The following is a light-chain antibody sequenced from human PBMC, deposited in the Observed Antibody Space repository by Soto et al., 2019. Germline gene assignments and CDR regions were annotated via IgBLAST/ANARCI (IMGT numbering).Light chain of an antibody. J-gene: IGLJ1*01. CDR3: AAWDDSLSGYV. CDR1: SSNIGSDY. Sequence: QAVVTQPPSASGTPGQRVTISCSGSSSNIGSDYVYWYQQFPGTAPKLLIYRNNQRRSVVPDRFSGSKSGTSASLVISGLRSEDEADYYCAAWDDSLSGYVFGTGIKVTVL. V-gene: IGLV1-47*01. CDR2: RNN.